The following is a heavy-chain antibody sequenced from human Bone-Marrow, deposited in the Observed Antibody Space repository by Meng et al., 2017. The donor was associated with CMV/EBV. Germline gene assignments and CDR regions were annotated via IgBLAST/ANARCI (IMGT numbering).Heavy chain of an antibody. V-gene: IGHV3-23*01. CDR1: GFTFSSYA. D-gene: IGHD6-13*01. J-gene: IGHJ4*02. CDR3: AKVARSSWSVDY. Sequence: CAVSGFTFSSYAMSWVRQAPGKGLEWVSTISGSGDSTFYADSVKGRFTISRVNSKNTLYLQMNSLRAEDTAVYYCAKVARSSWSVDYWGQGTLVTVSS. CDR2: ISGSGDST.